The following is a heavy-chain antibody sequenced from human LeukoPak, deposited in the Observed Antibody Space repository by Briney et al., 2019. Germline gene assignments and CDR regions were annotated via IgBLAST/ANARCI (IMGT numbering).Heavy chain of an antibody. V-gene: IGHV4-59*01. D-gene: IGHD2-8*01. J-gene: IGHJ6*03. Sequence: SETLSLTCTVSGGSISSYYWSWIRQPPGKGLEWIGYIFYSGSTNYSTSLKSRVTISVDTSKTQFSLKLSSVTAADTAVYYCARSLNGHYYYYMDVWGQGTTVTVSS. CDR2: IFYSGST. CDR1: GGSISSYY. CDR3: ARSLNGHYYYYMDV.